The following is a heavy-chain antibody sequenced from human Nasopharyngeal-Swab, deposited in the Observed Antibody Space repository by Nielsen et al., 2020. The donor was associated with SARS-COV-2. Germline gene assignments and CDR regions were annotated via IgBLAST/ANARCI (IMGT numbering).Heavy chain of an antibody. V-gene: IGHV1-3*01. J-gene: IGHJ6*03. CDR3: ARDGGSGGYGGVDYYYYMDV. CDR2: INAGNGNT. Sequence: ASVKVSCKASGYTFTSYAMHWVRQAPGQRLEWMGWINAGNGNTKYSQKFQGRATITRDTSASTAYMELSSLRSEDTAVYYCARDGGSGGYGGVDYYYYMDVWGKGTTVTVSS. D-gene: IGHD3-10*01. CDR1: GYTFTSYA.